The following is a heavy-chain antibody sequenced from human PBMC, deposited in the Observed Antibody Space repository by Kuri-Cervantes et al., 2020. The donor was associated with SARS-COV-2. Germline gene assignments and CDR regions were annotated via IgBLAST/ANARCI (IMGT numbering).Heavy chain of an antibody. V-gene: IGHV1-46*01. CDR2: INPSIGST. CDR3: ARDDSEYQLLWARYYYGMDV. J-gene: IGHJ6*02. Sequence: ASVKVSCKASGYIFTTYHIHWVRQAPGQGLEWMGIINPSIGSTTYAQKFQGRVTVTRDTSTSTVYMELSSLRSDDTAVYYCARDDSEYQLLWARYYYGMDVWGQGTTVTVSS. CDR1: GYIFTTYH. D-gene: IGHD2-2*01.